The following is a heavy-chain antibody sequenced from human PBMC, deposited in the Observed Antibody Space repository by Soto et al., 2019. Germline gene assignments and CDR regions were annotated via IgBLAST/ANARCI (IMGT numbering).Heavy chain of an antibody. D-gene: IGHD1-26*01. V-gene: IGHV3-30*18. CDR2: ISYYGTNE. CDR3: AKEDPSGRYSLDY. CDR1: GGTFGGYG. Sequence: VGPLSRSWEASGGTFGGYGLHGVRQAPGKGLEWVAVISYYGTNEYYEDSVKGRFTISRDNSKNTLYLQMNSLRIEDTAVYFCAKEDPSGRYSLDYWGQGSQVTVSS. J-gene: IGHJ4*02.